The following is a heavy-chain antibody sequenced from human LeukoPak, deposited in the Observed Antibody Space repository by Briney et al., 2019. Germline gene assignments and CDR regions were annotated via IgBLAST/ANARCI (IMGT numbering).Heavy chain of an antibody. Sequence: GSSVKVSCKASGYTFTSYDINWVRQATGQELEWMGWMNPNSGNTGYAQKFQGRVTITRNTSISTAYMELSSLRSEDTAVYYCARGQGDEVFDYWGQGTLVTVSS. CDR1: GYTFTSYD. V-gene: IGHV1-8*03. D-gene: IGHD3-16*01. CDR3: ARGQGDEVFDY. J-gene: IGHJ4*02. CDR2: MNPNSGNT.